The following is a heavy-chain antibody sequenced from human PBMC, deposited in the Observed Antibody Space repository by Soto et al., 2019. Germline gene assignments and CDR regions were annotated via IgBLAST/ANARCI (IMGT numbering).Heavy chain of an antibody. D-gene: IGHD2-2*01. CDR3: ASHVYCSDPSFCLARPSWWFDP. CDR1: GYTFTSYG. Sequence: QVQLVQSGTEVKKPGASVKVSCKASGYTFTSYGVSWVRQAPGQGLEWMGWISAYNGNTNYAQNLQGRVTMTTDTSTSTAYMELRGLRSDDTAVYYCASHVYCSDPSFCLARPSWWFDPVGQGTLVTVS. CDR2: ISAYNGNT. J-gene: IGHJ5*02. V-gene: IGHV1-18*01.